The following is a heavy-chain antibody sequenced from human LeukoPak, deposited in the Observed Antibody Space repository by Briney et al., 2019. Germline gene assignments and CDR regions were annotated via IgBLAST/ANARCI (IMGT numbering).Heavy chain of an antibody. V-gene: IGHV3-21*01. CDR2: ISSSSSYI. Sequence: GGSLRLSCAASGFTFSSYSMNWVRQAPGKGLEWVSSISSSSSYIYYADSVKGRFTISRDNAKNSLYLQMNSLRAEDTAVYYCARDGSDCSGGNCYHLVFDYWGQGTLVTVSS. CDR1: GFTFSSYS. J-gene: IGHJ4*02. CDR3: ARDGSDCSGGNCYHLVFDY. D-gene: IGHD2-15*01.